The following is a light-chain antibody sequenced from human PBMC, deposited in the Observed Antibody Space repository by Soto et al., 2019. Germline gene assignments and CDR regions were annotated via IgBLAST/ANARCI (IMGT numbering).Light chain of an antibody. CDR3: QQYYSPPIT. CDR1: QSVLYSSNNKNY. V-gene: IGKV4-1*01. CDR2: GAS. J-gene: IGKJ5*01. Sequence: DIVMTQSPDSLAVSLGERATINCKSSQSVLYSSNNKNYLAWYQQKPGQPPKLLIYGASTRESGVPDRFSGSGSGTDFTLTISSLQAEDVAVYYCQQYYSPPITFGQGTRLEIK.